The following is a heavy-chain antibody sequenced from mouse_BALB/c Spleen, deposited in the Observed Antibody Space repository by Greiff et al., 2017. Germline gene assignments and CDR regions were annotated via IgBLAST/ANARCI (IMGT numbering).Heavy chain of an antibody. V-gene: IGHV1S56*01. CDR1: GYTFTSYY. CDR3: ARQGIGYGQYYFDY. CDR2: IYPGDGST. Sequence: QVQLQQSGPELVKPGASVKMSCKASGYTFTSYYIHWVKQRPGQGLEWIGWIYPGDGSTKYNEKFKGKTTLTADKSSSTAYMLLSSLTSEDSAIYFCARQGIGYGQYYFDYWGQGTTLTVSS. D-gene: IGHD2-10*02. J-gene: IGHJ2*01.